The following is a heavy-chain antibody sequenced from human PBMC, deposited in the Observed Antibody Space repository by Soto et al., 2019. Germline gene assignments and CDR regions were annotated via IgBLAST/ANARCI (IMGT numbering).Heavy chain of an antibody. J-gene: IGHJ6*02. Sequence: GGSLRLSCAASGFTFDDYTMHWVRQAPGKGLEWVSLISWDGGSTYYADSVKGRFTISRDNSKNSLYLQMNSLRTEDTALYYCAKDHYAVAGTGGMDVWGQGTTVTAP. CDR1: GFTFDDYT. CDR3: AKDHYAVAGTGGMDV. CDR2: ISWDGGST. V-gene: IGHV3-43*01. D-gene: IGHD6-19*01.